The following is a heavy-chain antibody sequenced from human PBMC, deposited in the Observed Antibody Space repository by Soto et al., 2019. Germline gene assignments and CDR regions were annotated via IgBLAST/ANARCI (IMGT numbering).Heavy chain of an antibody. D-gene: IGHD3-16*01. CDR2: ISYDGNNQ. CDR3: ARDWGLSWGGSSWAGNCFDP. J-gene: IGHJ5*02. V-gene: IGHV3-30-3*01. CDR1: GFTFSAYT. Sequence: QEQLVESGGGAVQPGRSLSLSCTASGFTFSAYTMHWVRQAPGQGLEWLAVISYDGNNQFYADSVQGRFTISRDNSKNPRSLQMSSRRTEDTAVYYCARDWGLSWGGSSWAGNCFDPWGQGPLVAVSS.